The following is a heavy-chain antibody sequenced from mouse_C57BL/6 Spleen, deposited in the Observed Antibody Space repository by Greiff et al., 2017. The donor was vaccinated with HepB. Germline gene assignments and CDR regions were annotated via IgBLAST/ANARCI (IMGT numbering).Heavy chain of an antibody. CDR2: INPNNGGT. CDR1: GYTFTDYY. J-gene: IGHJ4*01. Sequence: EVQLQQSGPELVKPGASVKISCKASGYTFTDYYMNWVKQSHGKSLEWIGDINPNNGGTSYNQKFKGKATMTVYKSSSTAYMELRSLTSEDSAVYYCARNFYAMDYWGQGTSVTVSS. CDR3: ARNFYAMDY. V-gene: IGHV1-26*01.